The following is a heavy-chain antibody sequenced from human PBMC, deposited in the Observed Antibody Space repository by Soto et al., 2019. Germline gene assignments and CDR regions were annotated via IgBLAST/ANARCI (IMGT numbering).Heavy chain of an antibody. J-gene: IGHJ4*02. Sequence: PSETLSLTCTVSGGSISSGGYYWSWIRQHPGKGLERIGYIYYSGSTYYNPSLKSRVTISVDTSKNQFSLKLSSVTAADTAVYYCARSGYSYKPSVGRGYSYGLFDYWGQGTLVTVSS. CDR2: IYYSGST. CDR1: GGSISSGGYY. V-gene: IGHV4-31*03. CDR3: ARSGYSYKPSVGRGYSYGLFDY. D-gene: IGHD5-18*01.